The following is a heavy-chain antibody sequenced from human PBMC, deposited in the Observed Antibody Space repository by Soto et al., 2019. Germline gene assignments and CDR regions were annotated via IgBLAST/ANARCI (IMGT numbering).Heavy chain of an antibody. D-gene: IGHD2-15*01. CDR2: IIPIFGTA. CDR1: GGTFSSYA. J-gene: IGHJ6*02. V-gene: IGHV1-69*01. CDR3: ARSQGGSSSLDIYYYYYYGMDV. Sequence: QVQVVQSGAEVKKPGSSVKVSCKAPGGTFSSYAISWVRQAPGQGLEGMGGIIPIFGTAKYAQKFQGRVTITADESTSTGYMELSSLRSEDTAVYYCARSQGGSSSLDIYYYYYYGMDVWGQGTTVTVSS.